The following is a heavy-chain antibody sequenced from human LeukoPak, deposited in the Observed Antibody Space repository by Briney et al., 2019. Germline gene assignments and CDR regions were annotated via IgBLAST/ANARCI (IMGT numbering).Heavy chain of an antibody. CDR2: INPNSGGT. V-gene: IGHV1-2*02. J-gene: IGHJ4*02. Sequence: ASVKVSCKASGYTFTDYYMHWVRQAPGQGLEWMGWINPNSGGTNYAQKFQGRVTMTRDTSISTAYMEVSRLRSDDTAVCYCARNIQEQWLVQGYWGQGTLVTVSS. CDR1: GYTFTDYY. D-gene: IGHD6-19*01. CDR3: ARNIQEQWLVQGY.